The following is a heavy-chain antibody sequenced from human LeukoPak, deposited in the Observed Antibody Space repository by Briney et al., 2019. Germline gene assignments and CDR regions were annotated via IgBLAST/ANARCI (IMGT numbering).Heavy chain of an antibody. CDR3: AVDYDSTGYYFSMDV. CDR2: IYYSGST. CDR1: GGSISSISYY. Sequence: SETLSLTRTVSGGSISSISYYWGWIRQPPGKGLEWIGSIYYSGSTYYNPSLKSRVTISVDTSKNQFSLKLSSVTAADTAVYYCAVDYDSTGYYFSMDVWGKGTTVTVSS. J-gene: IGHJ6*03. V-gene: IGHV4-39*07. D-gene: IGHD3-22*01.